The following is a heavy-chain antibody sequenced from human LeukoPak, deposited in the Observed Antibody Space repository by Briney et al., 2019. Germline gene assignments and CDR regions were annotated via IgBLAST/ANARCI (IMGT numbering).Heavy chain of an antibody. J-gene: IGHJ4*02. Sequence: GGSLRLSCAASGFTFSSYGMHWVRQAPGKGLEWVSAISGSGGSTYYADSVKGRFTISRDNSKNTLYLQMNSLRAEDTAVYYCAKEPTITIFGVVTYFDYWGQGTLVTVSS. CDR1: GFTFSSYG. V-gene: IGHV3-23*01. CDR3: AKEPTITIFGVVTYFDY. CDR2: ISGSGGST. D-gene: IGHD3-3*01.